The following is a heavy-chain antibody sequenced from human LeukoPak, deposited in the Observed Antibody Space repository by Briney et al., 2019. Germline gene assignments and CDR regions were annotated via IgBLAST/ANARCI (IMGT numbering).Heavy chain of an antibody. D-gene: IGHD2-15*01. J-gene: IGHJ4*02. CDR1: GFTFSSYA. CDR2: ISGSGGST. Sequence: GGSLRLSCAASGFTFSSYAMSWVRQAPGKGLEWVSAISGSGGSTYYADSVKGRSTISRDNSKNTLYVQMNSLRAEDTAVYYCAKARYCSGGSCYHDYWGQGTLVTVSS. V-gene: IGHV3-23*01. CDR3: AKARYCSGGSCYHDY.